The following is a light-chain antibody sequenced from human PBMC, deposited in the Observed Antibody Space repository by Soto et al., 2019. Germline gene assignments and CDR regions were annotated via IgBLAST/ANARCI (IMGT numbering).Light chain of an antibody. V-gene: IGKV3-15*01. CDR3: QQYYNWPRT. CDR1: QSVSRN. J-gene: IGKJ1*01. Sequence: EIVLTQSQGTLSLSPGEKATLSCRASQSVSRNYLAWYQQKPGQTPRLLIFGASTRATGIPARFSGSGSGTEFTLTISSLQSGDFAVYYCQQYYNWPRTFGQGTKVDIK. CDR2: GAS.